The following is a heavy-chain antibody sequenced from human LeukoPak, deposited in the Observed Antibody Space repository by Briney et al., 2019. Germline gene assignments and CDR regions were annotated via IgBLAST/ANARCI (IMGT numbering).Heavy chain of an antibody. CDR3: AREGWCSGGSCSDY. J-gene: IGHJ4*02. CDR2: IKQDGSQK. V-gene: IGHV3-7*01. Sequence: GESLRLSYAASGFTFSNYWMSWVRQAPGKGLEWVANIKQDGSQKYYVDSVKGRFTISRDNAKNSLYLQMNSLRVEDTAVYYCAREGWCSGGSCSDYWGQGTLVTVSS. CDR1: GFTFSNYW. D-gene: IGHD2-15*01.